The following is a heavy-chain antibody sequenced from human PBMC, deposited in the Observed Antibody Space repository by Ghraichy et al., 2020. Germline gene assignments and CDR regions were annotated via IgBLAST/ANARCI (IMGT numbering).Heavy chain of an antibody. Sequence: TIGGSGVTTYYADSVKGRFTISRDNSKNTLYLQMNSLRAEDTALYYCARGTRSDAFDICGQLPMV. CDR2: IGGSGVTT. D-gene: IGHD4-17*01. CDR3: ARGTRSDAFDI. J-gene: IGHJ3*02. V-gene: IGHV3-23*01.